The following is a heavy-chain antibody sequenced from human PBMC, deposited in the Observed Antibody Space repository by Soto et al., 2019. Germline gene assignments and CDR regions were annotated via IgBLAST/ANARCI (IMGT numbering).Heavy chain of an antibody. V-gene: IGHV4-34*01. J-gene: IGHJ5*02. CDR1: GGSYSGYY. CDR3: ARDSGTYYDFWSGTRGNWFDP. CDR2: INHSGST. Sequence: SETLSLTCAVYGGSYSGYYWSWIRQPPGKGLEWIGEINHSGSTNYNPSLKSRVTISVDTSKNQFSLKLSSVTAADTAVYYCARDSGTYYDFWSGTRGNWFDPWGQGTLVTVSS. D-gene: IGHD3-3*01.